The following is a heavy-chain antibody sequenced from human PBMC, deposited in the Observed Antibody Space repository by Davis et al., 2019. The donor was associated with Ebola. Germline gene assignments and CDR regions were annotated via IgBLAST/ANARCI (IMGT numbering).Heavy chain of an antibody. Sequence: SETLSLTCTVSGGSISSSSYYWGWIRQPPGKGLEWIGSIYYSGSTYYNPSLKSRVTISVDTSKNQFSLKLSSVTAADTAVYYCASTNPGYSSSWYGYWGQGTLVTVSS. CDR3: ASTNPGYSSSWYGY. D-gene: IGHD6-13*01. V-gene: IGHV4-39*01. J-gene: IGHJ4*02. CDR2: IYYSGST. CDR1: GGSISSSSYY.